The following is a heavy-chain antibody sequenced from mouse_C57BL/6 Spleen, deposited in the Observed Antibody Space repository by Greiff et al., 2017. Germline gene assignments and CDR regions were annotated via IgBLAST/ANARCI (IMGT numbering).Heavy chain of an antibody. CDR2: IDPENGDT. V-gene: IGHV14-4*01. CDR3: THYYSSDDYALDY. D-gene: IGHD2-5*01. CDR1: GFNIKDDY. Sequence: EVQLQQSGAELVRPGASVKLSCTASGFNIKDDYMHWVKQRPEQGLEWIGWIDPENGDTEYASKFKGKATITADTSSNTAYMQRSSLTSEDTAVYYGTHYYSSDDYALDYWGQGTSVTVSS. J-gene: IGHJ4*01.